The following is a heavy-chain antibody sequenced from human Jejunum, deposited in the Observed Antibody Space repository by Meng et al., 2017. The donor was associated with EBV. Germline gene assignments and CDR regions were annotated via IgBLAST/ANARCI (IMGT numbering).Heavy chain of an antibody. J-gene: IGHJ4*02. Sequence: QHGAAGLFKPSESLSLTCAVYRGSFSGYYWIWIRQHPGKGLEWIGEINHSGSTNYNPSLRSRVTISVETSKNQFSLRLNSVTAADTAVYYCARVAFSYTTRSLDSWGQGTLVTVSS. CDR1: RGSFSGYY. CDR3: ARVAFSYTTRSLDS. V-gene: IGHV4-34*02. D-gene: IGHD3-16*02. CDR2: INHSGST.